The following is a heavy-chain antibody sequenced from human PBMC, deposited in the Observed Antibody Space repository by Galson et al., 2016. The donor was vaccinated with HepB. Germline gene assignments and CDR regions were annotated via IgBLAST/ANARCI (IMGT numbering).Heavy chain of an antibody. D-gene: IGHD4-11*01. Sequence: SAKAPCKASGYRFFTYGISWVRQAPGQGLEWLGWIGSNSGNTIYAQKFQDRVTMTRDTSARTVYMDLRSLRSDDTAVYFCARDVQFRFDYWGQGTLVTVSS. CDR1: GYRFFTYG. CDR2: IGSNSGNT. V-gene: IGHV1-18*04. CDR3: ARDVQFRFDY. J-gene: IGHJ4*02.